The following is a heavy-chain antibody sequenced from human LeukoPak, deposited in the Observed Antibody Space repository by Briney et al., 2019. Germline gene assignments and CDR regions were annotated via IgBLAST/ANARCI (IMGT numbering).Heavy chain of an antibody. J-gene: IGHJ4*02. CDR1: GFTVSDKY. CDR2: IYRDGNT. D-gene: IGHD4-17*01. V-gene: IGHV3-66*01. CDR3: ARDSGDYVGTGGD. Sequence: GSLRLSCAASGFTVSDKYMSWVRQAPGKGLEWVSTIYRDGNTHYAAFVRGRFTISRDNSENTLYLQMSSLRVEDTAVYYCARDSGDYVGTGGDWGQGTLVMVSS.